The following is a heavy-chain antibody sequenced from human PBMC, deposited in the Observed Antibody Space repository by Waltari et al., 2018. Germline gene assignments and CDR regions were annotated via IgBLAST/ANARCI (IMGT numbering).Heavy chain of an antibody. CDR3: ARILSSPDYYGMDV. D-gene: IGHD2-15*01. J-gene: IGHJ6*02. CDR1: GFSLSTSGMC. V-gene: IGHV2-70*15. CDR2: IDWDDDK. Sequence: QVTLRESGPALVKPTQTLTLTCTFSGFSLSTSGMCVSWIRQPPGKALAWLARIDWDDDKYYSTSLKTRRTISKDTSKNQVVLTMTNMDPVDTATYYCARILSSPDYYGMDVWGQGTTVTVSS.